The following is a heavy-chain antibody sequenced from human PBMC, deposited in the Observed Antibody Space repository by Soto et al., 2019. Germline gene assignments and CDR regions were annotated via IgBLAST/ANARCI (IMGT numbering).Heavy chain of an antibody. Sequence: QVQLQESGPGLVKPSETLSLTCTVSGGSVSSGSYYWSWIRQPPGKGLEWIGYIYYSGSTNYNPSHKSRVTISADTSKNQFSLKLSSVTAADTAVYYCARSPSYIRGRRLGSVYNWFDPWGQGTLVTVSS. CDR2: IYYSGST. CDR3: ARSPSYIRGRRLGSVYNWFDP. D-gene: IGHD3-10*02. J-gene: IGHJ5*02. CDR1: GGSVSSGSYY. V-gene: IGHV4-61*01.